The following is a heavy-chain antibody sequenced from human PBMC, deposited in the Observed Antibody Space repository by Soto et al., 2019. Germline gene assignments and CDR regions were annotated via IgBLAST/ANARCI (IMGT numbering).Heavy chain of an antibody. V-gene: IGHV4-59*01. CDR2: IYYSGST. J-gene: IGHJ3*02. D-gene: IGHD3-9*01. CDR1: GCSISSYY. CDR3: ARGTPVLRYFDWSAGFDI. Sequence: PSETLSLTCPGSGCSISSYYWNWIRQPPVKGLEWIGYIYYSGSTNYNPSLKSRVTISVDTSKNQFSLKLSSVTAADTAVYYCARGTPVLRYFDWSAGFDIWGQGTMVTVSS.